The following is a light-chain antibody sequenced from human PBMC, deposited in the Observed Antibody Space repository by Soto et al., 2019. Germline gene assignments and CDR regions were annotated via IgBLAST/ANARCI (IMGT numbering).Light chain of an antibody. V-gene: IGKV3-15*01. J-gene: IGKJ4*01. Sequence: EIVMTQSPATLSVSPGETATLSCRASQSIGSAVAWYQHKPGQAPRLLIVAASIRATGVPGRFSGGGSGTEFTLTISSRQSEDVAVYYCQQYKNWPPLTFGGGTTVEIK. CDR1: QSIGSA. CDR3: QQYKNWPPLT. CDR2: AAS.